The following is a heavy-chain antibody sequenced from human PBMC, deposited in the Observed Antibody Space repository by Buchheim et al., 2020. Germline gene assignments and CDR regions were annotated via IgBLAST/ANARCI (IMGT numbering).Heavy chain of an antibody. D-gene: IGHD3-16*01. Sequence: QVQLQQWGAGLLKPSETLSLTCAVYGGSFSGYYWSWIRQPPGKGLEWIGEINHSGSTNYNPSLKSRVTISVDTSKNQFSLKLSSVTAADTAVYYCARGEGRPRRWDFFDYWGQGTL. J-gene: IGHJ4*02. CDR1: GGSFSGYY. CDR3: ARGEGRPRRWDFFDY. V-gene: IGHV4-34*01. CDR2: INHSGST.